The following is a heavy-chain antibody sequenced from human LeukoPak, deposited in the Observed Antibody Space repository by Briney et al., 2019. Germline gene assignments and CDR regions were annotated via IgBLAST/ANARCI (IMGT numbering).Heavy chain of an antibody. J-gene: IGHJ2*01. CDR2: IYYSGST. V-gene: IGHV4-59*01. Sequence: SETLSLTCIVSGGSFSSYYWSWIRQPPGKGLEWIGYIYYSGSTYYNPSLKSRVTISVDTSKNPFSLKLNSVTAADTAVYYCARGFGSSYGRAHWYFDLWGRGTLVTVSS. CDR3: ARGFGSSYGRAHWYFDL. CDR1: GGSFSSYY. D-gene: IGHD5-18*01.